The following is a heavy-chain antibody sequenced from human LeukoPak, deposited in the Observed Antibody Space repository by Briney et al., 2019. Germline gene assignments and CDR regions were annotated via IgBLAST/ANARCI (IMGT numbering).Heavy chain of an antibody. J-gene: IGHJ5*02. D-gene: IGHD6-19*01. CDR1: DASISGYY. CDR3: ARSTGIAVAGNLGWFDP. V-gene: IGHV4-30-2*01. CDR2: IYHSGST. Sequence: PSETLSLTCTVSDASISGYYWSWIRQPPGKGLEWIGYIYHSGSTYYNPSLKSRVTISVDRSKNQFSLKLSSATAADTAVYYCARSTGIAVAGNLGWFDPWGQGTLVTVSS.